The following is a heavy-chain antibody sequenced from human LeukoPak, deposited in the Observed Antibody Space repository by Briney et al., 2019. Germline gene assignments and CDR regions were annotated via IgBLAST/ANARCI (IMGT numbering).Heavy chain of an antibody. CDR3: ARWSDDYGDYGFDY. D-gene: IGHD4-17*01. J-gene: IGHJ4*02. V-gene: IGHV4-59*08. Sequence: SETLSLTCTVSGGSISGYYWGWIRQPPGKGLEWVGYIYYSGTSNYNRSLRSRVTISVDTSKNQFSLKLSSVTAADTAVYYCARWSDDYGDYGFDYWGQGTLVTVSS. CDR1: GGSISGYY. CDR2: IYYSGTS.